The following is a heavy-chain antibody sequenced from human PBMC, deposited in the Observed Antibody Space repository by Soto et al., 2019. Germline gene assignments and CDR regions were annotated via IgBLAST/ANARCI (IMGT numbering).Heavy chain of an antibody. Sequence: ASVKVSCKASGYTFTSYDINWVRQATGQGLEWMGWMNPNSGNTGYAQKFQGRVTMTRNTSISTAYMELSSLRSEDTAVYYCARGPIVVVPAATAGLDYYYYMDVWGKGTTVTVSS. J-gene: IGHJ6*03. D-gene: IGHD2-2*01. CDR1: GYTFTSYD. CDR2: MNPNSGNT. V-gene: IGHV1-8*01. CDR3: ARGPIVVVPAATAGLDYYYYMDV.